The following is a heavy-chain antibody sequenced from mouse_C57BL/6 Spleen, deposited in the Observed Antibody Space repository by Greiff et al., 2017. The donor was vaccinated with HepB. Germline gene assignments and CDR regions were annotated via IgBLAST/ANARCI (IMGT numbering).Heavy chain of an antibody. CDR2: IYPGDGDT. J-gene: IGHJ2*01. CDR3: ARRELFDY. V-gene: IGHV1-82*01. D-gene: IGHD2-12*01. CDR1: GYAFSSSW. Sequence: VQLQQSGPELVKPGASVKISCKASGYAFSSSWMNWVKQRPGKGLEWIGRIYPGDGDTNYNGKFKGKATLTADKSSSTAYMQLSSLTSEDSAVYFCARRELFDYWGQGTTLTVSS.